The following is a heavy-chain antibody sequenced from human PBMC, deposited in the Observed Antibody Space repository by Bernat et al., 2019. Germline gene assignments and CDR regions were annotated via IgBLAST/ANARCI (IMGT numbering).Heavy chain of an antibody. V-gene: IGHV3-48*02. CDR3: AGVNAGARYNWFDP. CDR1: GFTFSRYS. CDR2: ISSSSSTI. J-gene: IGHJ5*02. D-gene: IGHD7-27*01. Sequence: EVQLVESGGGLVQPGGSLRLSCAVSGFTFSRYSMNWVRQAPGKGLEWVSYISSSSSTIYYKDSVKGRFTISRDNAKNSLYLQMNSLRDEDTAVYYCAGVNAGARYNWFDPWGQGTLVTVSS.